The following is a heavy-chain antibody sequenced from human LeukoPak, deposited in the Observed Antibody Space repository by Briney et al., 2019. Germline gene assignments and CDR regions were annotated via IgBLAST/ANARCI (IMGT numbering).Heavy chain of an antibody. CDR3: ARGYSSSWFDDGVSLNWFDP. D-gene: IGHD6-13*01. CDR2: IYYSGRT. CDR1: AASISSYY. Sequence: SETLSLTCTVSAASISSYYWSWVRQPPGKGLEWVGYIYYSGRTNYNPSLKSRVTISVDTSKNQFSLKLSSVTAADTAVYYCARGYSSSWFDDGVSLNWFDPWGQGTLVTVSS. J-gene: IGHJ5*02. V-gene: IGHV4-59*01.